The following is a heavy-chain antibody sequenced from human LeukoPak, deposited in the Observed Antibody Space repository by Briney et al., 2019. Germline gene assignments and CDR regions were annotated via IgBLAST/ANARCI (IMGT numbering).Heavy chain of an antibody. CDR1: GFTFSKYW. CDR2: INTDGTVT. V-gene: IGHV3-74*01. Sequence: PGGSLRLACAASGFTFSKYWMLWVRQAPGKGLESVSRINTDGTVTTYADSVKGRFTVSRDNDDHTMFLQMNSVRDEDTAVYYCATKQWLAPPPDSWGQGTPVTVSS. CDR3: ATKQWLAPPPDS. D-gene: IGHD6-19*01. J-gene: IGHJ4*02.